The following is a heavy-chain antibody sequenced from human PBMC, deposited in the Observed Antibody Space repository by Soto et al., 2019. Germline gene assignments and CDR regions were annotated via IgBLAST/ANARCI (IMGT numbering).Heavy chain of an antibody. D-gene: IGHD2-8*02. J-gene: IGHJ4*02. V-gene: IGHV3-23*01. CDR1: GFTFRSYV. Sequence: EVQVLESGGGLVQPGGSLRLSCAASGFTFRSYVMSWVRQAPGKGLEWVSAISGRGGSTYYADSVKGRFTISRDNSKNTVYLQMNSLRAEDTAVYYCAKGDCTGGCPFDYWGQGTLVTVSS. CDR2: ISGRGGST. CDR3: AKGDCTGGCPFDY.